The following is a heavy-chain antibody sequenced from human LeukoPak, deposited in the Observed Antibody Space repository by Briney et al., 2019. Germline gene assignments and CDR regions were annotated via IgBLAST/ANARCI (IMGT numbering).Heavy chain of an antibody. D-gene: IGHD3-22*01. Sequence: PSQTLSLTCTVSGGSISSGGYYWSWIRQHPGKGLEWIGYIYHSGSTYYNPSLKSRVTISVDRSKNQFSLKLSSVTAADTAVYYCARGGYYYDSSGYYSIVDYWGQGTLVTVSS. J-gene: IGHJ4*02. CDR2: IYHSGST. V-gene: IGHV4-30-2*01. CDR3: ARGGYYYDSSGYYSIVDY. CDR1: GGSISSGGYY.